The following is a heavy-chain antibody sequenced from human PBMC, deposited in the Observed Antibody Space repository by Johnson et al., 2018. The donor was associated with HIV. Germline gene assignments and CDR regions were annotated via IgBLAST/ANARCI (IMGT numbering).Heavy chain of an antibody. D-gene: IGHD2-21*02. J-gene: IGHJ3*02. CDR3: AREMTHDDAFDI. V-gene: IGHV3-20*04. CDR1: GFTFDDHG. Sequence: VQVLESGGGVVRPGESLRLSCAASGFTFDDHGMSWVRQAPGKGLEWVSGLNWNGGNTGYADSVRGRFTISRDNVKNSLYLHMNSLRAEDTAVYYCAREMTHDDAFDIWGQGTMVTVS. CDR2: LNWNGGNT.